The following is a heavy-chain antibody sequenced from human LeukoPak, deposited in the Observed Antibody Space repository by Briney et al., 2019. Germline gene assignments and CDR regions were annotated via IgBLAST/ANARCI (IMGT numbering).Heavy chain of an antibody. CDR2: IRSKAYGGTT. CDR3: TRYNLKYSSSWYRLGGDAFDI. V-gene: IGHV3-49*03. J-gene: IGHJ3*02. Sequence: GGSLRLSCTASGFTFGDYAMSWFRQAPGKGLEWVGFIRSKAYGGTTEYAASVKGRFTISRDDSKSIAYLQMNSLKTEDTAVYYCTRYNLKYSSSWYRLGGDAFDIWGQGTMVTVSS. D-gene: IGHD6-13*01. CDR1: GFTFGDYA.